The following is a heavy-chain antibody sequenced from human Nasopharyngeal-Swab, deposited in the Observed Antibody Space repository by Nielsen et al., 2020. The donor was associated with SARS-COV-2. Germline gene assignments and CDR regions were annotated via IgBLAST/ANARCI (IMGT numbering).Heavy chain of an antibody. J-gene: IGHJ6*03. CDR3: AREQEYSSGWYEQLAGNYYYYMDV. CDR2: IIPIFGTA. CDR1: GGTFSSYA. V-gene: IGHV1-69*13. Sequence: SVKVSCKASGGTFSSYAISWVRQAPGQGLEWMGGIIPIFGTANYAQKFQGRVTITADESTSTAYMELRSLRSDDTAVYYCAREQEYSSGWYEQLAGNYYYYMDVWGKGTTVTVSS. D-gene: IGHD6-19*01.